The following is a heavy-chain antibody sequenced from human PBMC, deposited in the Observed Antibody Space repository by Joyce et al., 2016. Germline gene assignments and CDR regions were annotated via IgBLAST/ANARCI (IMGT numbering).Heavy chain of an antibody. CDR1: GFTLSGSS. CDR2: IRSKANGDAT. Sequence: EVQLVESGGGLVQPGGSLKLSCAVSGFTLSGSSVHWVRQASGKGLEWVGRIRSKANGDATAYAASVKGRFSISRDDSKNTADLQMNSLKTEDTAVYYCSNYDLWSGYSPSRDVWGQGSTVTVSS. CDR3: SNYDLWSGYSPSRDV. D-gene: IGHD3-3*01. V-gene: IGHV3-73*02. J-gene: IGHJ6*02.